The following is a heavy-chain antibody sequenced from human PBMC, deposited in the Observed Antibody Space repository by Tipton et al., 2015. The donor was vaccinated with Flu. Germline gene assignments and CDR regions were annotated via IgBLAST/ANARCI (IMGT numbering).Heavy chain of an antibody. Sequence: SLRLSCAASGFTFSSYEMNWVRQAPGKGLEWVSYISSSGSTIYYADSVKGRFTLSRDNAKNSLYLQMNSLRAEDTAVYYCARHGQGIGHWYFDLWGRGTLVTVSS. CDR3: ARHGQGIGHWYFDL. CDR2: ISSSGSTI. J-gene: IGHJ2*01. CDR1: GFTFSSYE. V-gene: IGHV3-48*03. D-gene: IGHD3-10*01.